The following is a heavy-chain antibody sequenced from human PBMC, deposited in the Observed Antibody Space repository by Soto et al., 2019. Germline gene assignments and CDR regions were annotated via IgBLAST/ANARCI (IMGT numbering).Heavy chain of an antibody. D-gene: IGHD3-16*02. V-gene: IGHV1-2*04. CDR1: GYTFTGYY. CDR3: ARGGRDYVWGSYRYLLD. Sequence: ASVKVSCKASGYTFTGYYMHWVRQAPGQGLEWMGWINPNSGGTNYAQKFQGWVTMTRDTSISTAYMELSRLRSGDTAVYYCARGGRDYVWGSYRYLLDWGQGTLVTVSS. J-gene: IGHJ4*02. CDR2: INPNSGGT.